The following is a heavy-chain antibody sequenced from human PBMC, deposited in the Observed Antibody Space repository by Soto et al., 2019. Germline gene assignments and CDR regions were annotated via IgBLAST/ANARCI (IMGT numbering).Heavy chain of an antibody. CDR1: GFTFDDYA. CDR3: AKDFMYSGYGPNDY. Sequence: GGSLRLSCAASGFTFDDYAMHWVRQAPGKGLEWVSSISWNSGSIGYADSVKGRFTISRDNAKNSLYLQMNSLRAEDTAFYYCAKDFMYSGYGPNDYWGQGTLVTVSS. J-gene: IGHJ4*02. CDR2: ISWNSGSI. V-gene: IGHV3-9*01. D-gene: IGHD5-12*01.